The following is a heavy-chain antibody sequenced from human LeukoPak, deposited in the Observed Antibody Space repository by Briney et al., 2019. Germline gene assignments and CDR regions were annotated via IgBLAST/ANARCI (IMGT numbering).Heavy chain of an antibody. Sequence: GGSLRLSCAASGFTFSNYGMHWVRQAPGKGLEWVALIWYDGSNKYYTDSVKGRLTISRDNSKDTLFLQMNSLRAEDTAVYYCAREGPRGNSQFDYWGQGTLVTVSS. CDR3: AREGPRGNSQFDY. V-gene: IGHV3-33*01. CDR1: GFTFSNYG. CDR2: IWYDGSNK. J-gene: IGHJ4*02. D-gene: IGHD5-24*01.